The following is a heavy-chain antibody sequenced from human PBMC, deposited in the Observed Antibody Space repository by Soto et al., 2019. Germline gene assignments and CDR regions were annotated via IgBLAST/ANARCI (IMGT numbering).Heavy chain of an antibody. CDR2: TYYRSKWYS. Sequence: PSQTLSLTCAISGDSVSSNTAAWNWIRQSPSRGLEWLGRTYYRSKWYSDYALSVRSRITINPDTSKNQFSLQLNSVTPEDTAVYYCARVSIAAAGPYFDYWGQGTLVTVSS. CDR1: GDSVSSNTAA. J-gene: IGHJ4*02. D-gene: IGHD6-13*01. CDR3: ARVSIAAAGPYFDY. V-gene: IGHV6-1*01.